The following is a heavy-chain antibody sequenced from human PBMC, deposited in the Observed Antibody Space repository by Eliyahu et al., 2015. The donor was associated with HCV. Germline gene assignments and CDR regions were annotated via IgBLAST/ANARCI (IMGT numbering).Heavy chain of an antibody. V-gene: IGHV4-34*01. CDR3: ARGPGVSREHIVVVTAPIDY. CDR1: GGSFXGYY. CDR2: INHSGST. Sequence: QVQLQQWGAGLLKPSETLSLTCAVYGGSFXGYYWSWIRQPPGKGLEWIGEINHSGSTNYNPSLKSRVTISVDTSKNQFSLKLSSVTAADTAVYYCARGPGVSREHIVVVTAPIDYWGQGTLVTVSS. J-gene: IGHJ4*02. D-gene: IGHD2-21*02.